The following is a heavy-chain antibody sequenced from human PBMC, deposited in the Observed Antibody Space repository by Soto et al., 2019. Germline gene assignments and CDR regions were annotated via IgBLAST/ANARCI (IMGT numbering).Heavy chain of an antibody. V-gene: IGHV1-69*04. CDR1: GGTFSSYT. CDR3: AGDSPTGYSGYATRQLFDY. J-gene: IGHJ4*02. CDR2: IIPILGIA. D-gene: IGHD5-12*01. Sequence: ASVKVSCKASGGTFSSYTISWVRQAPGQGLEWMGRIIPILGIANYAQKFQGRATITPDKSTGTAYMELGGLRSEETAVYYCAGDSPTGYSGYATRQLFDYWGQGTLVTVSS.